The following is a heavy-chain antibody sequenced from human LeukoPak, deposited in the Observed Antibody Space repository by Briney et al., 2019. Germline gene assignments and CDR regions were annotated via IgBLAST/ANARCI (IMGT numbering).Heavy chain of an antibody. CDR1: GGSISSYY. J-gene: IGHJ6*02. V-gene: IGHV4-4*07. CDR2: IYTSGST. CDR3: ARDPGYSGYDYYYYGMDV. Sequence: SETLSLTCTVSGGSISSYYWSWIRQPAGNGLEWIGRIYTSGSTNYNPSLKSRVTMSVDTSKNQFSLKLSSVTAADTAVYYCARDPGYSGYDYYYYGMDVWGQGTTVTVSS. D-gene: IGHD5-12*01.